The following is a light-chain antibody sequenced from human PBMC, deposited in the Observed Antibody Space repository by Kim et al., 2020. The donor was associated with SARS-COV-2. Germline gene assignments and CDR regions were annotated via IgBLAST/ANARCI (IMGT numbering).Light chain of an antibody. CDR2: DAS. CDR1: RRISSNY. J-gene: IGKJ2*03. V-gene: IGKV3-20*01. Sequence: LAPGDRDTLSCRANRRISSNYLAWYQHKPGQSPRLLIHDASNRATGIPDRFSGSGSGTDFTLTISRLEPEDFAVYYCHQYIRSPYSFGQGTKLEIK. CDR3: HQYIRSPYS.